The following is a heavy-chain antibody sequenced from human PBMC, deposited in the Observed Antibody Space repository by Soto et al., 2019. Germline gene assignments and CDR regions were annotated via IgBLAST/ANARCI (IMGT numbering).Heavy chain of an antibody. CDR2: IYYSGRT. D-gene: IGHD1-26*01. CDR1: GDSVGNGPYY. CDR3: ARVGSSCHSGGCYYYYGLGV. Sequence: QVRLQESGPGLVKPSETLSLSCLVSGDSVGNGPYYWSWIRQSPGEGLEWIAYIYYSGRTNVNPSLERRVNISIDMSKNQFFLELRSVTAADAAVYFCARVGSSCHSGGCYYYYGLGVWGQGTTVAISS. V-gene: IGHV4-61*01. J-gene: IGHJ6*02.